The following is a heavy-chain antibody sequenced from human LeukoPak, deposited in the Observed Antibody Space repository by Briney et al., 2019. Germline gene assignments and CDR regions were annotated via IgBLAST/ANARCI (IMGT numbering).Heavy chain of an antibody. J-gene: IGHJ4*02. CDR3: ARLGGYHDPPDY. D-gene: IGHD3-16*02. V-gene: IGHV4-39*01. CDR2: IHHSGST. Sequence: PSETLSLTCTVSGGSISSPTYYCAWIRQPPGQELEWIKTIHHSGSTYDNPSLKSRFTMSVDTSKNQFFLNLSSVTAADTAVYYCARLGGYHDPPDYWGQGTLVTVSS. CDR1: GGSISSPTYY.